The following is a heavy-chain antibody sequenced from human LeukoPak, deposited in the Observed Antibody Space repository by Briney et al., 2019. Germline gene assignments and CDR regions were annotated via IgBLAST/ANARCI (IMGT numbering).Heavy chain of an antibody. CDR1: GGSISSGDYY. V-gene: IGHV4-30-4*01. D-gene: IGHD1-26*01. Sequence: SETLSLTCTVSGGSISSGDYYWSWIRQPPGKGLEWIGYIYYSGSTYYNPSFKSRVTMSVDTSKNQFSLKLSSVTAADTAVYYCARGVRRERPFDYWGQGTLVTVSS. J-gene: IGHJ4*02. CDR2: IYYSGST. CDR3: ARGVRRERPFDY.